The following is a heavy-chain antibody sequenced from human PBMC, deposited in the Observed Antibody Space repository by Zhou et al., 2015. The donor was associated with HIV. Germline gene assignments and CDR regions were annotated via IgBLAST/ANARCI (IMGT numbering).Heavy chain of an antibody. CDR3: ARGCSTTRCFTEYGMDV. D-gene: IGHD2-2*02. V-gene: IGHV1-18*01. CDR1: GYTFTSHG. J-gene: IGHJ6*02. CDR2: ISIYNGNT. Sequence: QVQLVQSGAEVKKPGASVKVSCKASGYTFTSHGVSWVRQAPGQGLEWMGWISIYNGNTKYAQKLQDRVTMTTDTSTSTAYMELRSLRSDDTAMYYCARGCSTTRCFTEYGMDVWGQGTTVTVSS.